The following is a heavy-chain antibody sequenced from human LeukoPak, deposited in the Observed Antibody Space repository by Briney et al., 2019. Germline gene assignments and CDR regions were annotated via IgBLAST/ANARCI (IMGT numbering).Heavy chain of an antibody. V-gene: IGHV3-23*01. D-gene: IGHD6-25*01. CDR3: AGSPLSVSGYLDY. J-gene: IGHJ4*02. Sequence: PGGSLRLSCAASGFTFSDYYMSWIRQAPGKGLEWVSAIGGSGGSTYYADSVKGRFTISRDNSKNTLYLRMNSLRAEDTAVYYCAGSPLSVSGYLDYWGQGTLVTVSS. CDR2: IGGSGGST. CDR1: GFTFSDYY.